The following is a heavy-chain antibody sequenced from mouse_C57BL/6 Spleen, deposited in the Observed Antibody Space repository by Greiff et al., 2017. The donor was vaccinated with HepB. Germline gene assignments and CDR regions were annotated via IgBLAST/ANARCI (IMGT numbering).Heavy chain of an antibody. CDR3: TRSGTTVVARYWYFDV. CDR1: GYTFTDYE. J-gene: IGHJ1*03. CDR2: IDPETGGT. D-gene: IGHD1-1*01. Sequence: VQLQQSGAELVRPGASVTLSCKASGYTFTDYEMHWVKQTPVHGLEWIGAIDPETGGTAYNQKFKGKAILTADKSSSTAYMELRSLTSEDSAVYYCTRSGTTVVARYWYFDVWGTGTTVTVSS. V-gene: IGHV1-15*01.